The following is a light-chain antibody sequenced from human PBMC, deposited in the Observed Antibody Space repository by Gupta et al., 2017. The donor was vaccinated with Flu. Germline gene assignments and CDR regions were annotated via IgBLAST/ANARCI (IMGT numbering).Light chain of an antibody. CDR3: AAWDDSLSGRV. J-gene: IGLJ2*01. Sequence: QSVLPQPPSASGTPGQRVTISCSGSSSNIGGNYVYWYQPLPGTAPKLLIYRNSQRPSGVPDRFSGSKSGTSASRAISGLRSEDEADYYCAAWDDSLSGRVFGGGTKLTVL. CDR2: RNS. V-gene: IGLV1-47*01. CDR1: SSNIGGNY.